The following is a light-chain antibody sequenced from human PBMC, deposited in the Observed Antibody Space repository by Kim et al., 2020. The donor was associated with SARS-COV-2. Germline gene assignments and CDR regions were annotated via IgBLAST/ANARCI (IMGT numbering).Light chain of an antibody. Sequence: QSALTQPASVSGSPGQSITISCTGTSNDVGVYDYVSWYQLHQGKAPKLMIYHVINRPSGVSNRFSGSKSGNTASLTISGLQAEDEADYYCSSYTSTSTYVFGTGTKVTVL. J-gene: IGLJ1*01. CDR1: SNDVGVYDY. V-gene: IGLV2-14*03. CDR3: SSYTSTSTYV. CDR2: HVI.